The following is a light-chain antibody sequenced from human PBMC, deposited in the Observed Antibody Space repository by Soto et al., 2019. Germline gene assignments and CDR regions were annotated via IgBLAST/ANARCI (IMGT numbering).Light chain of an antibody. V-gene: IGKV1-5*03. CDR1: QSLNNW. Sequence: DIQMTQSPSTLSASVGDRVIITCRASQSLNNWLAWYQQKPGKAPKLLIYRVSNLASGVPSRFSGSASETEFTLAISSLQPDDSATYYCLQYIYYPLTFGGGTKVEIK. J-gene: IGKJ4*01. CDR2: RVS. CDR3: LQYIYYPLT.